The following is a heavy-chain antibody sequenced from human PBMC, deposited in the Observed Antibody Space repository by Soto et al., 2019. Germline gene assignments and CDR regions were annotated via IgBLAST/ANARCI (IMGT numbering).Heavy chain of an antibody. V-gene: IGHV1-58*01. CDR2: IVVGSGNT. J-gene: IGHJ4*02. CDR1: GFSFTSSA. Sequence: ASVKVSCKASGFSFTSSAVQWVRQARGQRLEWIGWIVVGSGNTNYAQKFQERVTITRDMSTSTAYMELSSLRSEDTAVYYCAAGSVRFLEWFPPYWGQGTLVTVSS. D-gene: IGHD3-3*01. CDR3: AAGSVRFLEWFPPY.